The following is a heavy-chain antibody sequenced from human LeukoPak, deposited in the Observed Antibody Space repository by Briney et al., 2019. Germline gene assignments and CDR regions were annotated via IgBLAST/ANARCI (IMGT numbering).Heavy chain of an antibody. V-gene: IGHV3-48*03. Sequence: GGSLRLSCAASGFIFNYYAMNWVRQAPGKGLEWVSYISRSGSPIYYADSVKGRFTISRDNAKNSLYLQMNSLRAEDTAVYYCARDRNTAMVSDGFDIWGQGTMVTVSS. J-gene: IGHJ3*02. CDR3: ARDRNTAMVSDGFDI. D-gene: IGHD5-18*01. CDR2: ISRSGSPI. CDR1: GFIFNYYA.